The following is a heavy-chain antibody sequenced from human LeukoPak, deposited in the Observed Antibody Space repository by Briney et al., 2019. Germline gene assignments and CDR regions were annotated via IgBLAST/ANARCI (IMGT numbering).Heavy chain of an antibody. V-gene: IGHV3-23*01. CDR2: ISGSGGST. Sequence: GGSLRLSCAASGFTFSDYYMSWVRQAPGKGLEWVSAISGSGGSTYYADSVKGRFTISRDNSKNTLYLQMNSLRAEDTAVYYCAKLASHYYGYVYFDYWGQGTLVTVSS. CDR1: GFTFSDYY. CDR3: AKLASHYYGYVYFDY. D-gene: IGHD3-10*01. J-gene: IGHJ4*02.